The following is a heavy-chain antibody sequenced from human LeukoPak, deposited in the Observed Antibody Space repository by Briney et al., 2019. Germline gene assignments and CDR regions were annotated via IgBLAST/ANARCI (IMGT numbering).Heavy chain of an antibody. V-gene: IGHV5-51*01. CDR2: IYPGGSDT. Sequence: GESLQTSCKGSGSSFTSYWIGWGRPLPGKGLEWMGIIYPGGSDTRYSPSFQGQVTISADKSISTAYLQWSSLKASDTAMYYCARQSGGGYSYGELVYYYYMDVWGKGTTVTVSS. D-gene: IGHD5-18*01. J-gene: IGHJ6*03. CDR3: ARQSGGGYSYGELVYYYYMDV. CDR1: GSSFTSYW.